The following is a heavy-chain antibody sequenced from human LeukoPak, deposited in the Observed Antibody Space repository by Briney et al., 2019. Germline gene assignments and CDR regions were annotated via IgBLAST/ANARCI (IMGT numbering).Heavy chain of an antibody. CDR2: IYYSGST. CDR1: GGSFSGHY. V-gene: IGHV4-34*01. CDR3: AREGAETVYNY. J-gene: IGHJ4*02. Sequence: SETLSLTCGVYGGSFSGHYWSWIRQPPGKGLEWIGSIYYSGSTYYNPSLKSRVTISVDTSKNQFSLKLSSVTAADTAVYYCAREGAETVYNYWGQGTLVTVSS. D-gene: IGHD2-8*01.